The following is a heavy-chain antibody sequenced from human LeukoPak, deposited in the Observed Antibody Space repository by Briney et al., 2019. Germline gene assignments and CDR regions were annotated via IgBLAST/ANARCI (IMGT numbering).Heavy chain of an antibody. V-gene: IGHV4-4*02. CDR3: ARRIAAAVSPFDY. Sequence: GSLRLSCAASGFTFSNAWWSWVRQPPGKGLEWIGEIYHSGSTNYNPSLKSRVTISVDKSKNQFSLKLSSVTAADTAVYYCARRIAAAVSPFDYWGQGTLVTVSS. CDR2: IYHSGST. CDR1: GFTFSNAW. D-gene: IGHD6-13*01. J-gene: IGHJ4*02.